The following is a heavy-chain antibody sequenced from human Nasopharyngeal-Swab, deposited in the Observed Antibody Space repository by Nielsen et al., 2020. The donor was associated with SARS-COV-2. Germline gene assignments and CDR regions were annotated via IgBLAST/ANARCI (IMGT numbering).Heavy chain of an antibody. CDR3: ARIEDCSSTSCYDYFDY. Sequence: MRQSRGEGLEWIGEINHSGSTNYNPSLKSRVTISVDTSKNQFSLKLSSVTAADTAVYYCARIEDCSSTSCYDYFDYWGQGTLVTVSS. D-gene: IGHD2-2*01. CDR2: INHSGST. J-gene: IGHJ4*02. V-gene: IGHV4-34*01.